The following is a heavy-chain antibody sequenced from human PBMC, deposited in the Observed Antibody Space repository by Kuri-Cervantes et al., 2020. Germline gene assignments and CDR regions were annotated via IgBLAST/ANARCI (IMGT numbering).Heavy chain of an antibody. J-gene: IGHJ5*02. Sequence: ASVKVSCKASGYTFTGYYMHWVRQAPGQGLEWMGWMNPNSGNTGYAQKFQGRVTMTRNTSISTAHMELSSLRSEDTAVYYCARGGRRGGFDPWGQGTLVTVSS. CDR3: ARGGRRGGFDP. D-gene: IGHD1-26*01. CDR2: MNPNSGNT. CDR1: GYTFTGYY. V-gene: IGHV1-8*02.